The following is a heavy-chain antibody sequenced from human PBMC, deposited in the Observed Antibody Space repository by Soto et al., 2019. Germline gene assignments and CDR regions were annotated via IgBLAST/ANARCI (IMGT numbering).Heavy chain of an antibody. J-gene: IGHJ5*02. CDR3: AKLDDGYSGHDYLNWFDP. CDR1: GGSISSYY. CDR2: IYYSGIT. D-gene: IGHD5-12*01. V-gene: IGHV4-59*01. Sequence: SETLSLTCTVSGGSISSYYLSWIRQPPGKGLEWIVYIYYSGITNYNPSLKSRVTISVDTSKNQFSLKLRSVTAADTAVYYCAKLDDGYSGHDYLNWFDPWGQGTLVTVSS.